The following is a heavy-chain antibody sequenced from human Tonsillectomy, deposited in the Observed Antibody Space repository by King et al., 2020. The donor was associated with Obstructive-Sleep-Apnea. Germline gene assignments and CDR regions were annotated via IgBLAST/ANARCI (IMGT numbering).Heavy chain of an antibody. CDR2: INPKSGGT. CDR3: ARDRGGAGSYLVRRHWFDS. V-gene: IGHV1-2*02. CDR1: GYTFSDNY. J-gene: IGHJ5*01. Sequence: QLVQSGAEVKKPGASVKVSCKASGYTFSDNYIHWVRQAPGQGLEWMGWINPKSGGTNYAQKFHGRVTMTRETSITTVHMDLGRLRFDDTAVYYCARDRGGAGSYLVRRHWFDSWGQGILVTVSS. D-gene: IGHD3-10*01.